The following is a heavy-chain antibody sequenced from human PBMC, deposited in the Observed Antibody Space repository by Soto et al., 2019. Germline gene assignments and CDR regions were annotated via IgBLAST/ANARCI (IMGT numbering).Heavy chain of an antibody. Sequence: QVQLVQSGAEVKKPGSSVKVSCKASAGTFSSYAISWVRQAPGQGLEWMGGIIPIFGTANYAQKFQGRLTINADESTSTDCKELSRLRSEDTAVYACARQRSEWELRHPGGHPIDYLYFELWGRGTLVTVSS. V-gene: IGHV1-69*12. D-gene: IGHD1-26*01. CDR1: AGTFSSYA. CDR2: IIPIFGTA. J-gene: IGHJ2*01. CDR3: ARQRSEWELRHPGGHPIDYLYFEL.